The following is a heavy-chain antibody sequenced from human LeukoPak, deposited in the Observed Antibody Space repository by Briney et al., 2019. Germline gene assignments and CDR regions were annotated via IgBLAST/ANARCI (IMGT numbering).Heavy chain of an antibody. CDR2: TYYRSKWYN. CDR3: ARDSDSSGYYFSGQNWHFDL. CDR1: GDSVSSNSAA. J-gene: IGHJ2*01. V-gene: IGHV6-1*01. Sequence: SQTLSLTCAISGDSVSSNSAAWNWIRQSPSRGLEWLVRTYYRSKWYNDYAVSVKSRITINPDTSKNQFSLQLNSVTPEDTAVYYCARDSDSSGYYFSGQNWHFDLWGRGTLVTVSS. D-gene: IGHD3-22*01.